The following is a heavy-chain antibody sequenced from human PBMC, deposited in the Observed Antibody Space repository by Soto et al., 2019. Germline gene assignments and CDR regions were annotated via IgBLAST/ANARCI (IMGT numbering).Heavy chain of an antibody. J-gene: IGHJ4*02. Sequence: EVQLVESGGGLTQPGGSLRLSCVVSGFIVSRSHMMWVRQAPGKGLEWVSVIYNHGQINYVDPVKGRFTIARDNSKNTIYLQMNSLKVEDTAVYYCVRVTGAERHWGQGALVTVSS. CDR3: VRVTGAERH. V-gene: IGHV3-53*01. CDR2: IYNHGQI. D-gene: IGHD7-27*01. CDR1: GFIVSRSH.